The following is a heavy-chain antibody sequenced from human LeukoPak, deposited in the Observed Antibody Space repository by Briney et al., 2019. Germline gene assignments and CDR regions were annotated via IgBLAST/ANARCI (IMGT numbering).Heavy chain of an antibody. Sequence: SETLSLTCAVYGGSFSGYYWSWIRQPPGKGLEWIGEINHSGSTNYNPSLKSRVTISVDTSKNQFSLKLSSVTAADTAAYYCARGGSSGWYDWFDPWGQGTLVTVSS. CDR2: INHSGST. CDR3: ARGGSSGWYDWFDP. CDR1: GGSFSGYY. J-gene: IGHJ5*02. V-gene: IGHV4-34*01. D-gene: IGHD6-19*01.